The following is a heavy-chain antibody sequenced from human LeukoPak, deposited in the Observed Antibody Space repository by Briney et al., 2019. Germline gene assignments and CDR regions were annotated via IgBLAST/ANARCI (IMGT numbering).Heavy chain of an antibody. Sequence: SETLSLTCTVSGGSISSSSYYWGWIRQPPGKGLEWIGSIYYSGSTYYNPSLKSRVTISVDTSKNQFSLKLSSVTAADTAVYYCARVVVLDSSGYYTNPTYYFDYWAREPWSPSPQ. CDR2: IYYSGST. CDR1: GGSISSSSYY. V-gene: IGHV4-39*07. D-gene: IGHD3-22*01. J-gene: IGHJ4*02. CDR3: ARVVVLDSSGYYTNPTYYFDY.